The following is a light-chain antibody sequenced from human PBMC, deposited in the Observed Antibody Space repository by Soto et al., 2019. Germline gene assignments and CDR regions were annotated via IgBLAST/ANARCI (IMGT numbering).Light chain of an antibody. CDR1: SSNIGSNT. CDR2: SNN. Sequence: QSVLTQPPSASGTPGQRVTISCSGSSSNIGSNTVNWYQQLPGTAPKLLIYSNNQRPSGVPDRFSGSKSGTSASLAISGLQSEDEADSYCAAWDDSLKGFYVFGTGTKVTAL. J-gene: IGLJ1*01. V-gene: IGLV1-44*01. CDR3: AAWDDSLKGFYV.